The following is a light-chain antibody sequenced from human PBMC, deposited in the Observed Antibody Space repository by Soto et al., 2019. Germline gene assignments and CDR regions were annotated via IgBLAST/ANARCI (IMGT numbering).Light chain of an antibody. CDR2: EVS. CDR3: NSYRSTDTVV. J-gene: IGLJ2*01. CDR1: SNDVGVYDH. V-gene: IGLV2-14*01. Sequence: QSALTQPASVSGSPGQSITISCTGTSNDVGVYDHVSWYQQHPGKAPKLIIYEVSYRPSGVSNRFSGSKSGNTASLTISGLQAEDEADYYCNSYRSTDTVVFGGGTKLTVL.